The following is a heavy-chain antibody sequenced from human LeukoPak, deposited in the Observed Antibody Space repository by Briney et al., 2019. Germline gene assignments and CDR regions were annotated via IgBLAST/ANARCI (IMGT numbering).Heavy chain of an antibody. J-gene: IGHJ5*02. Sequence: ASVKVSCKASGYTFTSYYMHWVRQAPGQGLEWMGIINPSGGSTSYAQKFQGRVTMTRDTSTSTVYMELSSLRSEDTAVYYCAREGGDLWFRPRSGENWFDPWGQGTLVTVSS. CDR3: AREGGDLWFRPRSGENWFDP. V-gene: IGHV1-46*01. CDR1: GYTFTSYY. D-gene: IGHD3-16*02. CDR2: INPSGGST.